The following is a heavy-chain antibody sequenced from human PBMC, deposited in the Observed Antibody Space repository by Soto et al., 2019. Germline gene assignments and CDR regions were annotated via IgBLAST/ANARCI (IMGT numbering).Heavy chain of an antibody. CDR3: AKVSLGATTITDYYYYGLDV. Sequence: PGGSLRLSCAASGFTFSSYAMSWVRQAPGKGLEWVSAISGSGGSTYYADSVKGRFTISRDNSKNTLYVQMNSLRAEDTAVYYCAKVSLGATTITDYYYYGLDVWGQGTTVTVSS. V-gene: IGHV3-23*01. CDR2: ISGSGGST. J-gene: IGHJ6*02. D-gene: IGHD1-26*01. CDR1: GFTFSSYA.